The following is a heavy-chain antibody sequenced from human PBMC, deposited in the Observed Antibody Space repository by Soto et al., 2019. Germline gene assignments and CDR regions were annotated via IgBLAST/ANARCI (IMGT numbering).Heavy chain of an antibody. J-gene: IGHJ6*02. CDR1: GFTFSSYA. CDR3: ASPRAGYYYGMDV. V-gene: IGHV3-30-3*01. Sequence: GGSLRLSCAASGFTFSSYAMHWVRQAPGKGLEWVAVISYDGSNKYYADSVKGRFTISRDNSKNTLYLQMNSLRAEDTAVYYCASPRAGYYYGMDVWGQGTTVTVSS. CDR2: ISYDGSNK.